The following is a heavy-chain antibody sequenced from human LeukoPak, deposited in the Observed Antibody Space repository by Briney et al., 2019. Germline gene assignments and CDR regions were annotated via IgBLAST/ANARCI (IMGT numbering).Heavy chain of an antibody. CDR3: ARLLIAVAGTDAFDI. Sequence: SETLSLTCTVSGGSISSYYWSWIRQPAGKGLEWIGRIYTSGSTNYNPSLKSRVTMSVDTSKNQFSLKLSSVTAADTAVYYCARLLIAVAGTDAFDIWGQGTMVTVSS. CDR1: GGSISSYY. V-gene: IGHV4-4*07. CDR2: IYTSGST. D-gene: IGHD6-19*01. J-gene: IGHJ3*02.